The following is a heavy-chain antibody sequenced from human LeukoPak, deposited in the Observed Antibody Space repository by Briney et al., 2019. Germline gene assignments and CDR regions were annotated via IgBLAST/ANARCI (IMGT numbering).Heavy chain of an antibody. CDR1: GGSFSNYY. D-gene: IGHD4-23*01. CDR3: ARSNGVTTVAPFDY. CDR2: IFYSGDT. V-gene: IGHV4-59*01. Sequence: KTSETLSLTCTVSGGSFSNYYWTWIRQSPGRGLEWIGYIFYSGDTNYNPSLKSRVTMSLDTSKNQFSLRLNSVTAADTAVYYCARSNGVTTVAPFDYWGQGTLVTVSS. J-gene: IGHJ4*02.